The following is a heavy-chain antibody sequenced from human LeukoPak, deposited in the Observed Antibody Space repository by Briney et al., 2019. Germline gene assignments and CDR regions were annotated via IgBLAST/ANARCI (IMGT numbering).Heavy chain of an antibody. CDR2: IWFDGSNR. CDR1: GFTFTPHA. J-gene: IGHJ6*02. V-gene: IGHV3-33*01. CDR3: AREWRYYGSGSWSIYGMDV. D-gene: IGHD3-10*01. Sequence: PGGSLRLSCAASGFTFTPHAMHWVRQAPGMGLEWVAFIWFDGSNRYYADFVKGRFTIYKDNSENTLYLQMNSLRAEDTAVYYCAREWRYYGSGSWSIYGMDVWGQGTTVTVSS.